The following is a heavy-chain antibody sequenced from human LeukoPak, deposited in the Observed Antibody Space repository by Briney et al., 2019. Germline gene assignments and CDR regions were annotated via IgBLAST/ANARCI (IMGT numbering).Heavy chain of an antibody. CDR3: AKVWSFSSGWYNY. CDR2: ISSSSSYI. D-gene: IGHD6-19*01. J-gene: IGHJ4*02. CDR1: GFTFSSYS. Sequence: TGGSLRPSCAASGFTFSSYSMNWVRQAPGKGLEWVSSISSSSSYIYYADSVKGRFTISRDNSKNTLYLQMNSLRAEDTAVYYCAKVWSFSSGWYNYWGQGTLVTVSS. V-gene: IGHV3-21*04.